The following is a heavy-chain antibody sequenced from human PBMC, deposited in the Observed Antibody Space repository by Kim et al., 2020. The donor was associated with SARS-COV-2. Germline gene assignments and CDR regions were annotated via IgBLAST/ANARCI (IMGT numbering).Heavy chain of an antibody. V-gene: IGHV3-21*01. D-gene: IGHD4-17*01. CDR3: ARDIYGDSVFDY. Sequence: YYADSVKGRFTISRDNAKNSLYLQMNSLRAEDTAVYYCARDIYGDSVFDYWGQGTLVTVSS. J-gene: IGHJ4*02.